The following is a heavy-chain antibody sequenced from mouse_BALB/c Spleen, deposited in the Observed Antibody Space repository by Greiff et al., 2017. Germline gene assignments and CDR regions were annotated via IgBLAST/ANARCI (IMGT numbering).Heavy chain of an antibody. CDR3: ARSGYDYDDAWFAY. V-gene: IGHV3-8*02. CDR2: ISYSGST. CDR1: GDSITSGY. Sequence: EVKLQQSGPSLVKPSQTLSLTCSVTGDSITSGYWNWIRKFPGNKLEYMGYISYSGSTYNNPSLKSRISITPDTSTNQYYLQLNSVTTEDTATYYCARSGYDYDDAWFAYWGQGTLVTVSA. J-gene: IGHJ3*01. D-gene: IGHD2-4*01.